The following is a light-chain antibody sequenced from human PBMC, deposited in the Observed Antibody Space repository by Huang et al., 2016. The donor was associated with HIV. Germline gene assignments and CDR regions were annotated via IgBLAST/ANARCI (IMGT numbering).Light chain of an antibody. CDR2: GAS. CDR3: QQSYRLPRT. J-gene: IGKJ2*02. CDR1: QSVTKY. V-gene: IGKV1-39*01. Sequence: DIQMTQSPSSLSASVGDRVIITCRASQSVTKYLNWYQHMTGKAPKLLIYGASTLQGGVSSRFSGSGSGTEFTLSISSLQPEDAATYYCQQSYRLPRTFGQGTSLEI.